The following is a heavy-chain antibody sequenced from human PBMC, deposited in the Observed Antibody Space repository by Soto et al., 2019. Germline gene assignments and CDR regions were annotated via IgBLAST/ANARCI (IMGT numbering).Heavy chain of an antibody. D-gene: IGHD6-13*01. V-gene: IGHV4-39*01. Sequence: KNSETLSLTCTVSGGSISSSSYYWGWIRQPPGKGLEWIGSIYYSGSTYYNPSLKSRVTISVDTSKNQFSLKLSSVTAADTAVYYCARLVSWGGSRPYNWFDPWGQGTLVTVSS. CDR3: ARLVSWGGSRPYNWFDP. CDR2: IYYSGST. CDR1: GGSISSSSYY. J-gene: IGHJ5*02.